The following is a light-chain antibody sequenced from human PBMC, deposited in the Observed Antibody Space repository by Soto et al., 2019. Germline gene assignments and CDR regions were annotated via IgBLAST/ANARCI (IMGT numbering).Light chain of an antibody. CDR1: QSVNSN. J-gene: IGKJ5*01. CDR3: QQYNNWPPLT. V-gene: IGKV3-15*01. Sequence: EIVMTQSPATLSVSPGERATLSCRASQSVNSNYLAWYQQKPGQAPRLLIYGASTRATGIPARFSGSGSGTEFTLTISSLQSEDFAVYYCQQYNNWPPLTFGQGTRLEI. CDR2: GAS.